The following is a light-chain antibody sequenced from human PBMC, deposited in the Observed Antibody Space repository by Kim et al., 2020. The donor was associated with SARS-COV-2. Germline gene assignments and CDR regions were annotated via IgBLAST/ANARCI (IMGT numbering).Light chain of an antibody. CDR3: MQDTQWPYT. CDR2: RVS. CDR1: QSLVHRNGDTY. Sequence: DVVMTQSPLSLPVTLGQPASISCRSSQSLVHRNGDTYLNWLQQRPGQSPRRLIYRVSSRDSGVPDRFSASGSGNDFTLKMSRVEAEGVGVYYCMQDTQWPYTFGQGTNLEI. V-gene: IGKV2-30*02. J-gene: IGKJ2*01.